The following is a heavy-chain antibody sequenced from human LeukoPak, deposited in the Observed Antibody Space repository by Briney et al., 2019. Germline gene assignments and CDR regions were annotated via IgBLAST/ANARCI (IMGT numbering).Heavy chain of an antibody. CDR1: GFTVSGNY. J-gene: IGHJ4*02. CDR3: AKLVFAYTSDWYSRLFHY. Sequence: GGSLRLSCAISGFTVSGNYMSWVRQAPGKGLEWVSVLSGSGDSTYYADSVKGRFTISRANSKNTLFLQMNSLRAEDTAVYYCAKLVFAYTSDWYSRLFHYWGQGTLVTVSS. D-gene: IGHD6-19*01. V-gene: IGHV3-23*01. CDR2: LSGSGDST.